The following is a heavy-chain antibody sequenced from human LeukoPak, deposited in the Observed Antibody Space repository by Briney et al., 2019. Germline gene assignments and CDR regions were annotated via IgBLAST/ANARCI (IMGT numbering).Heavy chain of an antibody. D-gene: IGHD3-22*01. V-gene: IGHV4-39*07. CDR1: GGSISSSSYY. CDR3: ARVPDRPYDISGRGGSDAFDI. CDR2: IYYSVST. Sequence: SEAPSLTCTVPGGSISSSSYYWGWIRHPPGTGLEWIGCIYYSVSTSYNPSLKTRAPIPVETPKNQFSMKLRSVTPADTAVYYCARVPDRPYDISGRGGSDAFDIWGQGTMVTVSS. J-gene: IGHJ3*02.